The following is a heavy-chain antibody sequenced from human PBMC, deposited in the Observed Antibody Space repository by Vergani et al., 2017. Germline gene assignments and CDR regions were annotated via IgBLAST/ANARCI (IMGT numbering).Heavy chain of an antibody. CDR3: AKVGRSEVAGTFGAFDI. V-gene: IGHV3-49*03. CDR1: GFTFGDYA. Sequence: EVQLVESGGGLVQPGRSLRLSCTASGFTFGDYAMSWFRQAPGKGLEWVGFIRSKAYGGTTEYAASVKGRFTISRDDSKSIAYLQMNSLKTEDTAVYYCAKVGRSEVAGTFGAFDIWGQGTMVTVSS. J-gene: IGHJ3*02. D-gene: IGHD6-19*01. CDR2: IRSKAYGGTT.